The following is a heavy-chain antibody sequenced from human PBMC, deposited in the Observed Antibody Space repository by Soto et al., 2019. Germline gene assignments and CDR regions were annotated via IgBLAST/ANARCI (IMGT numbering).Heavy chain of an antibody. Sequence: EVQLVESGGGLVEPGGSLRLSCAASGITFSRYGMSWVRQAPGKGLEWVASISMTTSYVYYADSVKGRFSISRDNAKKILYLEMYALRTEDTAVYYCARDPSEGRVGNWFESWGQGTLVTVSS. CDR1: GITFSRYG. CDR3: ARDPSEGRVGNWFES. CDR2: ISMTTSYV. D-gene: IGHD2-2*01. V-gene: IGHV3-21*01. J-gene: IGHJ5*01.